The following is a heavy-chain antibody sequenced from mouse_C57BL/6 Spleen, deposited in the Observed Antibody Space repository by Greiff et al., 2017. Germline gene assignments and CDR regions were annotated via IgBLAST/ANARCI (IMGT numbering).Heavy chain of an antibody. CDR2: IFPGTGST. V-gene: IGHV1-75*01. Sequence: QVQLQQSGPELVKPGASVTISCKASGYTFTDYYINWVKQRPVQGLEWIGWIFPGTGSTYYNKKFKGKAILTVDKSSSTAYMLLSSLTSEDSAVYFGARDPYYYGSTRFAYWGQGTLVTVSA. CDR1: GYTFTDYY. D-gene: IGHD1-1*01. CDR3: ARDPYYYGSTRFAY. J-gene: IGHJ3*01.